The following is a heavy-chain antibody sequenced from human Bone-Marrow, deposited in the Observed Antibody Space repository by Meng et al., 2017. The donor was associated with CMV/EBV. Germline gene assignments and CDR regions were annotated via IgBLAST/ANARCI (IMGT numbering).Heavy chain of an antibody. Sequence: GGSLRLSCAASGFTFSSYWMSWVRQAPGKGLEWVANIKQDGSEKYYVDSVKGRFTISRDNAKNSLYLQMNSLRAEDTAVYYCARDQWCSSTSCYVHYYYGMDVWGQGTTVTVSS. CDR1: GFTFSSYW. V-gene: IGHV3-7*01. CDR3: ARDQWCSSTSCYVHYYYGMDV. D-gene: IGHD2-2*01. CDR2: IKQDGSEK. J-gene: IGHJ6*02.